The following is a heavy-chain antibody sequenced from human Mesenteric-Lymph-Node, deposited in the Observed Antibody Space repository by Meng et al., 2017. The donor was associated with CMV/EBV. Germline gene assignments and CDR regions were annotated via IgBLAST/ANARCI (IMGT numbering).Heavy chain of an antibody. CDR1: GYTFTSYA. J-gene: IGHJ4*02. V-gene: IGHV1-18*01. Sequence: ASVKVSCKASGYTFTSYAMHWVRQAPGQRLEWMGWITAYSGNTNYAQKFQGRVTMTTDTSTSTVYMELRSLRSDDTAVYYCARYYDSSGSYYEDFDYWGQGTLVTVSS. D-gene: IGHD3-22*01. CDR2: ITAYSGNT. CDR3: ARYYDSSGSYYEDFDY.